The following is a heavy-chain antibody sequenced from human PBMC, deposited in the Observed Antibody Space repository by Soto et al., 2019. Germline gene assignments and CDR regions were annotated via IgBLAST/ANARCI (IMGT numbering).Heavy chain of an antibody. V-gene: IGHV3-33*01. CDR3: ARDPGDTLFDY. D-gene: IGHD3-16*01. CDR1: GSTFSSYG. Sequence: PGGSLRLSCAASGSTFSSYGMHWVRQAPGKGLEWVAVIWYDGSNKYYADSVKGRFTISRDNSKNTLYLQMNSLRAEDTAVYYCARDPGDTLFDYWGQGTLVTVSS. J-gene: IGHJ4*02. CDR2: IWYDGSNK.